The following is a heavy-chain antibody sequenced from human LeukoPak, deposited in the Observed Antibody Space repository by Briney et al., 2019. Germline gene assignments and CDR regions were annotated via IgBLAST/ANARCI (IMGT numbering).Heavy chain of an antibody. Sequence: GGSLRLSCAASGFTFSSYSMNWVRQAPGKGLEWVSSISSSSSFIYYADSVQGRFTISRDSAKNSLYLQMNSLRAEDTAVYYCAKDHTSYYDSSEGPADYWGQGTLVTVSS. CDR2: ISSSSSFI. CDR1: GFTFSSYS. J-gene: IGHJ4*02. CDR3: AKDHTSYYDSSEGPADY. V-gene: IGHV3-21*04. D-gene: IGHD3-22*01.